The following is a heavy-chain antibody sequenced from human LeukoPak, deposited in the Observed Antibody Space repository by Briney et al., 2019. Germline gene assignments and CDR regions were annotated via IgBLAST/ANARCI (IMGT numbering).Heavy chain of an antibody. CDR2: IYTSGST. CDR3: ARVTTSGSYKFDY. CDR1: GFTVSSNY. D-gene: IGHD3-10*01. V-gene: IGHV3-53*01. Sequence: PTGGSLRLSCAASGFTVSSNYISWVRQAPGKGLEWVSLIYTSGSTYYADSVKGRFTISRDNSKNTLYLQMNSLRAEDTAVYYCARVTTSGSYKFDYWGQGTLVTVSS. J-gene: IGHJ4*02.